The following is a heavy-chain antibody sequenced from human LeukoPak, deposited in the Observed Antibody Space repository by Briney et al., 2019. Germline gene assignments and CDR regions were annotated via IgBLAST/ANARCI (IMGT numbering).Heavy chain of an antibody. J-gene: IGHJ3*02. D-gene: IGHD3-9*01. CDR3: ARPIRVTNIRYFDWSNAFDI. CDR2: IDYSGST. Sequence: SETLSLTCTVSGGSISSSSYYWGWIRQPPGKGLEWIGSIDYSGSTYYNPSLKSRVTISVDTSKNQFSLKLSSVTAADTAVYYCARPIRVTNIRYFDWSNAFDIWGQGTMVTVSS. CDR1: GGSISSSSYY. V-gene: IGHV4-39*01.